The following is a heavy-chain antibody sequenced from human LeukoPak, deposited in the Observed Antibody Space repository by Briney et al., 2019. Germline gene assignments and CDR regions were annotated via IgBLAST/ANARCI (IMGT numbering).Heavy chain of an antibody. CDR1: GFTFSSYA. J-gene: IGHJ4*02. Sequence: GGSLRLSCAASGFTFSSYAMHWVRQAPGKGLEYVSAISSNGGSTYYANSVKGRFTISRDNSKNTLYLQMGSLRVEDMAVYYCARGRGSSSHWGQGTLVTVSS. D-gene: IGHD6-13*01. CDR2: ISSNGGST. V-gene: IGHV3-64*01. CDR3: ARGRGSSSH.